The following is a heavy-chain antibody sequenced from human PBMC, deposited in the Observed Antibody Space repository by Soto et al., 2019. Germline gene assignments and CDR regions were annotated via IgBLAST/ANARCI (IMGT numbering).Heavy chain of an antibody. CDR1: GDSISSSNYF. D-gene: IGHD1-26*01. CDR2: IFYSGST. J-gene: IGHJ4*02. Sequence: PSETLSLTCTVSGDSISSSNYFWGWIRQPPGKGLEWIGTIFYSGSTYYNPSLKSRVTISVDTSKNQFSLKLTSVTAADTALYYCARREIQGPIDYWGQGTLVTVSS. CDR3: ARREIQGPIDY. V-gene: IGHV4-39*01.